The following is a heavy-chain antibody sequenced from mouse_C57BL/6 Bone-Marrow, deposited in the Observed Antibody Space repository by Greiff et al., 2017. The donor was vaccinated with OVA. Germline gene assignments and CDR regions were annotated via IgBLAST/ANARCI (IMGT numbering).Heavy chain of an antibody. Sequence: VQLQQSGAELVRPGASVKLSCTASGFNIKDDYMHWVKERPEQGLEWIGWIDPENGDTEYASKFQGKATITADTSSKTVYLHLSSLTSEDTAVYYCTTYRYWGQGTNLTVSS. V-gene: IGHV14-4*01. CDR3: TTYRY. CDR2: IDPENGDT. CDR1: GFNIKDDY. J-gene: IGHJ2*01.